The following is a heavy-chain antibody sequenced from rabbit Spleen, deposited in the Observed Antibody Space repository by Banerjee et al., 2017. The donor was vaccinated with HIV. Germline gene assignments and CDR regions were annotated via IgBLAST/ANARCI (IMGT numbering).Heavy chain of an antibody. Sequence: QSLEESGGDLVKPGASLTLTCIASGFSFSSAYYICWVRQAPGKGLEWIACIYGGDIHSTAYASWAKGRFTISKTSSTTVTLQMTRLTAADTATYFCGRGSATMTMVITGYYLSLWGPGTLVTVS. CDR1: GFSFSSAYY. D-gene: IGHD2-1*01. J-gene: IGHJ4*01. CDR2: IYGGDIHST. V-gene: IGHV1S40*01. CDR3: GRGSATMTMVITGYYLSL.